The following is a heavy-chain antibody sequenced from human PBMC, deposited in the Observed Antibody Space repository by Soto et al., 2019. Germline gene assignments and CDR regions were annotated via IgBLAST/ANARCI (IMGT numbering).Heavy chain of an antibody. D-gene: IGHD6-19*01. CDR1: GYTFTSYG. V-gene: IGHV1-18*04. J-gene: IGHJ4*02. CDR3: ARVPSTPYSSGWYVRYYFDY. Sequence: ASVQVCCKASGYTFTSYGISWVRQAPGQGLEWMGWISAYNGNTNCAQKLQGRVTMTTDTSTSTAYMELRSLRSDDTAVYYCARVPSTPYSSGWYVRYYFDYWGQGTLVTVSS. CDR2: ISAYNGNT.